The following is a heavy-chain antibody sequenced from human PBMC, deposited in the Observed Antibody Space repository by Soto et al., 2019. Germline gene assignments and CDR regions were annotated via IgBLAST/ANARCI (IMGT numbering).Heavy chain of an antibody. CDR2: IWYDGSNK. J-gene: IGHJ3*02. CDR1: GFTFSSYG. V-gene: IGHV3-33*01. CDR3: ARDTYAFDI. Sequence: QVQLVESGGGVVQPGRSLRLSCAASGFTFSSYGMHWVRQAPGKGLEWVAVIWYDGSNKYYADSVKGRFTISRDNSKNTLYLQMNSLRAEDTAVYYYARDTYAFDIWGQGTMVTVSS.